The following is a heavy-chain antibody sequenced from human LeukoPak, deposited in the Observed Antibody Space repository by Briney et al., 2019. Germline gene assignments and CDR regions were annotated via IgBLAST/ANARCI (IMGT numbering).Heavy chain of an antibody. Sequence: GGSLRLSCTASGVTFGDYAMSWVRQAPGKGLEWVGFIRSKAYGGTAEYAASVKGRFTISRDDSKSIAYLQVDSLKTEDTAVYYCTRERHNNNYDSRRPDYWGQGTLVTVSS. CDR1: GVTFGDYA. V-gene: IGHV3-49*04. CDR3: TRERHNNNYDSRRPDY. J-gene: IGHJ4*02. D-gene: IGHD3-22*01. CDR2: IRSKAYGGTA.